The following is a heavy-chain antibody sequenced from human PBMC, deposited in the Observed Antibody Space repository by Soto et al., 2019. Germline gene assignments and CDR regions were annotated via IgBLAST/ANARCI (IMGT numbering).Heavy chain of an antibody. CDR1: GFTVSTYY. D-gene: IGHD1-26*01. V-gene: IGHV3-66*01. J-gene: IGHJ4*02. CDR3: ARGLSASSDFDS. CDR2: VYSGGTT. Sequence: EVQLVESGGGLVQPGGSLRLCCAASGFTVSTYYMNWVRQAPGEGLEWVSVVYSGGTTYYADSVRGRFTISRDNSKSTLFLQMNSLRAEDTAVYYCARGLSASSDFDSWAQGTLVTVSS.